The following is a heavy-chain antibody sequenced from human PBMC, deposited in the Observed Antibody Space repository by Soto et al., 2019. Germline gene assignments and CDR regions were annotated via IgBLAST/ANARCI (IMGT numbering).Heavy chain of an antibody. J-gene: IGHJ6*02. V-gene: IGHV3-23*01. Sequence: PGGSLRLSCAASGFTFSSYAMSWVRQAPGKGLEWVSAISGSGGSTYYADSVKGRFTISRDNSKNTLYLQMNSLRAEDTAVYYCAKERGIVATIYYYYYGMDVWGQGTTVTVSS. CDR2: ISGSGGST. D-gene: IGHD5-12*01. CDR1: GFTFSSYA. CDR3: AKERGIVATIYYYYYGMDV.